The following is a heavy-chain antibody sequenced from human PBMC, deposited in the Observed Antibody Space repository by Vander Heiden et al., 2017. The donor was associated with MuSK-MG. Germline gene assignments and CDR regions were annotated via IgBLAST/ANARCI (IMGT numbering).Heavy chain of an antibody. CDR1: GGSISSYY. D-gene: IGHD2-2*01. CDR2: IDYSGST. V-gene: IGHV4-59*01. CDR3: ARGVPAANWFDP. J-gene: IGHJ5*02. Sequence: QVQLQESGPGLVKPSETLSLTCTVSGGSISSYYWSWIRQPPGKGLEWIGYIDYSGSTNYNPSLKSRVTISVDTSKNQFSLKLFSVTAADTAVYYCARGVPAANWFDPWGQGTLVTVSS.